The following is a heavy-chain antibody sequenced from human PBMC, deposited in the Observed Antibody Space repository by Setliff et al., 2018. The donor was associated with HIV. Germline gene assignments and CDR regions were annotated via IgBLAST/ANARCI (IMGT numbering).Heavy chain of an antibody. Sequence: PSETLSLTCTVSGGSVSTSSYSWGWIRQPPEKGLEWIGTIYHTGKTYYNSSLNSRVTLSFDTSKNNFSLNLNSVTATDTAVYYCARGLKGGGYYFDYWGQGMLVTVSS. CDR1: GGSVSTSSYS. CDR2: IYHTGKT. CDR3: ARGLKGGGYYFDY. D-gene: IGHD1-26*01. J-gene: IGHJ4*01. V-gene: IGHV4-39*02.